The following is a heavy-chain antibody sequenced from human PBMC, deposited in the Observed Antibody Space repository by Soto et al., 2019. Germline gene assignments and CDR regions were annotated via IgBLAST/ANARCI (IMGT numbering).Heavy chain of an antibody. V-gene: IGHV1-18*01. CDR1: GYTLTRDG. Sequence: QVQLVQSGAEVKKPGASVKVSFKAFGYTLTRDGVSWVRQAPGQGLEWMGWISTYNGNTNYAQKLQGRVTMTTDTSTSTAYMELRSLRSDDTDVYYCARDIGGFSNYGCNDYWGQGTLVTVSS. CDR3: ARDIGGFSNYGCNDY. J-gene: IGHJ4*02. CDR2: ISTYNGNT. D-gene: IGHD4-4*01.